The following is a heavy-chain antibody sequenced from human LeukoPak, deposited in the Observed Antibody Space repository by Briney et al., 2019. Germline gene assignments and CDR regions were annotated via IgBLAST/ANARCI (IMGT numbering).Heavy chain of an antibody. J-gene: IGHJ5*02. CDR1: RFTFSSYA. D-gene: IGHD6-13*01. CDR3: AKFTAAAPWGWFDP. CDR2: ISGSGGST. V-gene: IGHV3-23*01. Sequence: PGGSLRLSCTASRFTFSSYAMSWVRQAPGKGLEWVSTISGSGGSTYYADSVKGRFTISRDNSKNTLYLQMNSLRAEDTAVYYCAKFTAAAPWGWFDPWGQGTLVTVSS.